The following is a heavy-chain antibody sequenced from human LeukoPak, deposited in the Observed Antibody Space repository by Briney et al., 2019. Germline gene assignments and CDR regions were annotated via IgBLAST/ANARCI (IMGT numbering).Heavy chain of an antibody. V-gene: IGHV1-46*01. CDR1: GYTFTSYY. Sequence: SVKVSCKASGYTFTSYYMHWVRQAPGQGLEWMGIINPSGGSTSYAQKFQGRVTMTRDTSTSTVYMELSSLRSEDTAVYYCARQRTPSYDRLSGGAFDIWGQGTMVTVSS. J-gene: IGHJ3*02. CDR2: INPSGGST. CDR3: ARQRTPSYDRLSGGAFDI. D-gene: IGHD3-16*02.